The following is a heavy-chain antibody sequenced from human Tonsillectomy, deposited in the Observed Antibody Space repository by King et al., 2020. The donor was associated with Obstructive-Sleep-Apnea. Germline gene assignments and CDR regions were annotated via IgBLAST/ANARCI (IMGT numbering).Heavy chain of an antibody. CDR2: LYYSGST. J-gene: IGHJ4*02. CDR1: GGSMSSSSYY. Sequence: PLQGSCPGLVQPSETLSLTCTVSGGSMSSSSYYWGWIRQPPGKGLAWIGSLYYSGSTYYNPSLKSRVTISVDTSKNQFSLKLSSVTAADTAVYYCARLDVDGDYDCYYFDYWGQGTLVTVSS. D-gene: IGHD4-17*01. V-gene: IGHV4-39*07. CDR3: ARLDVDGDYDCYYFDY.